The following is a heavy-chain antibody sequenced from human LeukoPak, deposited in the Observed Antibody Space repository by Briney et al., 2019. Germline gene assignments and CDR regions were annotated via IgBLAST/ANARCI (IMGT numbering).Heavy chain of an antibody. V-gene: IGHV1-2*06. CDR1: GYTFTGYY. CDR2: INPNSGGT. J-gene: IGHJ4*02. Sequence: ASVKVSCKASGYTFTGYYMRWVRQAPGQGLEWMGRINPNSGGTNYAQKFQGRVTMTRDTSISTAYMELSRLRSDDTAVYYCATRPTGATTEDYWGQGTLVTVSS. CDR3: ATRPTGATTEDY. D-gene: IGHD1-26*01.